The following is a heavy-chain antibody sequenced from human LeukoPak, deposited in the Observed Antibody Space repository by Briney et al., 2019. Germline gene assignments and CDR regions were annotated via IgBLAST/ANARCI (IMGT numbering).Heavy chain of an antibody. Sequence: SETLSLTCTVSGGSISSYYWSWIRQPPGKGLEWIGYIYYSGSTNYNPSLKSRVTMSVDTSKNQFSLKLSSVTAADTAVYYCARELNDYGDYRYFDLWGRGTLVTVSS. D-gene: IGHD4-17*01. CDR3: ARELNDYGDYRYFDL. CDR2: IYYSGST. CDR1: GGSISSYY. J-gene: IGHJ2*01. V-gene: IGHV4-59*01.